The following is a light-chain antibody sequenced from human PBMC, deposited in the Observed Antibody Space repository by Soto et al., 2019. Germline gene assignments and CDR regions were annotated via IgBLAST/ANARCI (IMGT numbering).Light chain of an antibody. J-gene: IGLJ2*01. CDR1: SSNVGSNT. Sequence: QSVLTQPPSASGTPGQRVTISCSGSSSNVGSNTVSWYQQLPGTAPKVLIYSDDQRPSGVPDRFSGSRSGSSASLAISGLQSGDEADYYCSSYTSSSTLDVVFGGGTKLTVL. CDR2: SDD. V-gene: IGLV1-44*01. CDR3: SSYTSSSTLDVV.